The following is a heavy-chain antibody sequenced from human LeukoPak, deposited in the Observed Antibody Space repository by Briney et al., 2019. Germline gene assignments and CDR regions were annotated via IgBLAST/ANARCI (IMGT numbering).Heavy chain of an antibody. Sequence: NPSETLSLTCAVYGGSFSGYYWSWIRQPPGKGLEWIGEINHSGSTNYIPSLKSRVTISVDTSKNQFSLKLSSVTAADTAVYYCARGYDYPRSRYYYYYGMDVWGQGTTVTVSS. CDR2: INHSGST. V-gene: IGHV4-34*01. D-gene: IGHD5-12*01. CDR3: ARGYDYPRSRYYYYYGMDV. J-gene: IGHJ6*02. CDR1: GGSFSGYY.